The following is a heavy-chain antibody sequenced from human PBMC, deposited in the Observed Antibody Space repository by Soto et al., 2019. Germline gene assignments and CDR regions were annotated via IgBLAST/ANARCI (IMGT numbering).Heavy chain of an antibody. D-gene: IGHD2-2*01. J-gene: IGHJ1*01. CDR1: GGSISSSSYY. CDR2: IYYSGST. CDR3: ARHARYCSSTSCSNFQH. Sequence: SETLSLTCTVSGGSISSSSYYWGWIRQPPGKGLEWIGSIYYSGSTYYNPSLKSRVTISVDTSKNQFSLKLSSVTAADTAVYYCARHARYCSSTSCSNFQHWGQGTLVTVSS. V-gene: IGHV4-39*01.